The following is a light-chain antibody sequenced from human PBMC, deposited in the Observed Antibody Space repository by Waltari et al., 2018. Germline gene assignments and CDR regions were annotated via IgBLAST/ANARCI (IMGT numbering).Light chain of an antibody. Sequence: QSLLTQPPSASGTPGQRVPIPCSGSTSHSAKNSVFWYQQLPGTAPKLLIYTNDQRPSGVPDRFSASKSGTSASLTISGLRSEDEADYYCAAWDDKLRGRGVFGGGTKLTVL. V-gene: IGLV1-47*01. CDR3: AAWDDKLRGRGV. J-gene: IGLJ3*02. CDR2: TND. CDR1: TSHSAKNS.